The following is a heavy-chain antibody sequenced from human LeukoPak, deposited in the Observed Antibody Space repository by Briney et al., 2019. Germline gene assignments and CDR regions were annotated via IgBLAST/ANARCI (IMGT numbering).Heavy chain of an antibody. CDR2: INTNTGNP. Sequence: ASVKVSCKASGFTFNAYYIHWVRQAPGQGLEWMGWINTNTGNPTYAQGFTGRFVFSLDTSVSTAYLQISSLRAEDTAVYYCARAETYCSRSTCFLYWGQGTLVTVSS. V-gene: IGHV7-4-1*02. CDR3: ARAETYCSRSTCFLY. D-gene: IGHD2-15*01. J-gene: IGHJ4*02. CDR1: GFTFNAYY.